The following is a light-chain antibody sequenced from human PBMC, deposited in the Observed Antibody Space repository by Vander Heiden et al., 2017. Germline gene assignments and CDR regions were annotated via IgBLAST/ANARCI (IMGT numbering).Light chain of an antibody. CDR2: DVS. CDR3: SAYTSSHTLV. Sequence: QSALPQPASVSWSPGQSITISCTGTSSDVGGYNYDAWYQQRPGKAPELMIYDVSTRPSGVSNRFSGSKSGNTASLTISGLQAEDEADYYCSAYTSSHTLVFGGGTKLTVL. V-gene: IGLV2-14*03. J-gene: IGLJ3*02. CDR1: SSDVGGYNY.